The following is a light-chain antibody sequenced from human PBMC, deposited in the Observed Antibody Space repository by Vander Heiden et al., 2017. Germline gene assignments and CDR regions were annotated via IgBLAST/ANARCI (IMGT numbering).Light chain of an antibody. V-gene: IGKV1-39*01. J-gene: IGKJ3*01. Sequence: QIAQSPSSLSASVGDRVTITCRTSQNFSSYLNWYQQKPGKAPKLLIYAASTLESGVPSRFSGSGSGTDFTLTISSLQPEDIATYYCQQSDSAAFTFGGGTKVDIK. CDR2: AAS. CDR1: QNFSSY. CDR3: QQSDSAAFT.